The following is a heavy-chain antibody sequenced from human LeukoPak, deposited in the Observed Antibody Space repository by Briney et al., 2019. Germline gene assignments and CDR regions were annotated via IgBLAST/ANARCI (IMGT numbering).Heavy chain of an antibody. CDR3: ANSGGSEMATITGY. CDR2: ISYDGSNK. Sequence: PGGSLRLSCAASGFTFSSYGMHWVRQAPGKGLEWVAVISYDGSNKYYADSVKGRFTISRDNSKNTLYLQMNSLRAEDTAVYYCANSGGSEMATITGYWGQGTLVTVSS. CDR1: GFTFSSYG. J-gene: IGHJ4*02. V-gene: IGHV3-30*18. D-gene: IGHD5-24*01.